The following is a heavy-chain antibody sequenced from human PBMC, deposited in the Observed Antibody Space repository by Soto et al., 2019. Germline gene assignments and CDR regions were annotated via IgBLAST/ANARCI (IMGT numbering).Heavy chain of an antibody. J-gene: IGHJ5*02. CDR1: GGTFSSYT. V-gene: IGHV1-69*08. CDR3: ARDCTNGVCYDHWLDP. CDR2: IIPILGIA. Sequence: QVQLVQSGAEVKKPGSSVKVSCKASGGTFSSYTISWVRQAPGQGLEWMGRIIPILGIANYAQKFQGRVTSTEYKSTSTDYMALGSLRSEDTAVYYWARDCTNGVCYDHWLDPWGQGTLVTVSS. D-gene: IGHD2-8*01.